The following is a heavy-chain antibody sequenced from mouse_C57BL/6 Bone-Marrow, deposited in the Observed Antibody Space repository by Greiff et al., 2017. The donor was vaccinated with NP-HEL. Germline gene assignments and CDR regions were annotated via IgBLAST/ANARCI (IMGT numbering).Heavy chain of an antibody. CDR1: GFTFSSYA. V-gene: IGHV5-4*01. Sequence: EVMLVESGGGLVKPGGSLKLSCAASGFTFSSYAMSWVRQTPEKRLEWVATISDGGSYTYYPDNVKGRFTISRDNAKNNLYLQMSHLKSEDTAMYYCAREGYYGNWYFDVWGTGTTVTVSS. J-gene: IGHJ1*03. D-gene: IGHD1-1*01. CDR2: ISDGGSYT. CDR3: AREGYYGNWYFDV.